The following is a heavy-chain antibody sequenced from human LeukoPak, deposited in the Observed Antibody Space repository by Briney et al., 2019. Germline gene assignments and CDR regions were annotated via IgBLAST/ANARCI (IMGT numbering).Heavy chain of an antibody. Sequence: GGSLRLSCAASGFTFSSYAMGWVRQAPGTGLEWVSAVNFNGETTYYADSVKGRFTISRDNSKGTLYLQMNSLRAEDTALYYCPKGTSGWEQGLDSWGQGTLVTVSS. D-gene: IGHD1-26*01. CDR2: VNFNGETT. V-gene: IGHV3-23*01. J-gene: IGHJ4*02. CDR3: PKGTSGWEQGLDS. CDR1: GFTFSSYA.